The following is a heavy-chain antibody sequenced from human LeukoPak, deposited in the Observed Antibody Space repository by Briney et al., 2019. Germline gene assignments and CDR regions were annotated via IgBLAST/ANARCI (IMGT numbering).Heavy chain of an antibody. CDR3: ARAYYSSGWYQSPDAFDI. D-gene: IGHD6-19*01. J-gene: IGHJ3*02. V-gene: IGHV4-34*01. Sequence: SETLSLTCAVYGGSFSGYYWSWIRQPPGKGLEWIGEINHSGSTNYNPSLKSRVTISVDTSKNQFSLKLSSVTAADTAVYYCARAYYSSGWYQSPDAFDIWGQGTMVTVSS. CDR2: INHSGST. CDR1: GGSFSGYY.